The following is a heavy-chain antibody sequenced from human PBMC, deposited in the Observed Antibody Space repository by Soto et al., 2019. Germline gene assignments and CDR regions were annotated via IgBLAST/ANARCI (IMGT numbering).Heavy chain of an antibody. D-gene: IGHD6-13*01. CDR1: GFTFSSYS. V-gene: IGHV3-21*01. J-gene: IGHJ4*02. CDR2: ISSDSSYI. Sequence: PGGSLRLSCAASGFTFSSYSMNWVRQAPGKGLEWVSSISSDSSYISYADSVKGRFTISRDNAKNTLYLQMNSLRAEDTAVYYCARDHTSWYPDYWGQGTLVTVSS. CDR3: ARDHTSWYPDY.